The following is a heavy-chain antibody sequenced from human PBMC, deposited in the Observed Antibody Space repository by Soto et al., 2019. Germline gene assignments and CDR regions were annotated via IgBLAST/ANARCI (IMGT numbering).Heavy chain of an antibody. CDR2: IYYSGST. Sequence: SETLSLTCTVSGGSISSGGYYWSWIRQHPGKGLEWIGYIYYSGSTYYNPSLKSRVTISVDTSKNQFSLKLSSVTAADTAVYYAAGEVRAHPYDGSGSPKENRFDPWGEATLVTVSS. D-gene: IGHD3-10*01. J-gene: IGHJ5*02. CDR3: AGEVRAHPYDGSGSPKENRFDP. V-gene: IGHV4-31*03. CDR1: GGSISSGGYY.